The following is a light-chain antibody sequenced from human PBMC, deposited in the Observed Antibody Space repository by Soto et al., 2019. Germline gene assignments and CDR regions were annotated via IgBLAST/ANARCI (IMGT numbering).Light chain of an antibody. J-gene: IGKJ1*01. CDR1: QSVTSRY. CDR3: QQYNYWPRT. CDR2: GTS. V-gene: IGKV3-15*01. Sequence: EIVMTQSPAALSVSPGERATLSCRASQSVTSRYLAWYQQKPGHAPRLLIYGTSTRATDIPARFSGSGSGTEFTLTISSLQSEDFAIYYCQQYNYWPRTFGPGTRWIS.